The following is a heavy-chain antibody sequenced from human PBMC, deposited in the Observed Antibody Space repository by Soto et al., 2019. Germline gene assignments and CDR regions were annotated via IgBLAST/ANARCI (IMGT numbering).Heavy chain of an antibody. J-gene: IGHJ6*03. CDR2: IRSKAYGGTT. Sequence: GGSLRLSCTASGFTFGDYAMSWFRQAPGKGLEWVGFIRSKAYGGTTEYAASVKGRFTISRDDSKSIAYLQMNSLKTEDTAVYYCTRDLVVPAANKHYYYYMDVWGKGTTVTVSS. CDR1: GFTFGDYA. D-gene: IGHD2-2*01. CDR3: TRDLVVPAANKHYYYYMDV. V-gene: IGHV3-49*03.